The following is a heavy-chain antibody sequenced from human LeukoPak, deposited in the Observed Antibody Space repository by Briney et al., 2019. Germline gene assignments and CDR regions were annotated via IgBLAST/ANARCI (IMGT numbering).Heavy chain of an antibody. CDR2: INNDGSST. Sequence: GGSLRLSCEASGLTFSRDWMHWVRQAPGKGLVWVLHINNDGSSTTYADSVKGRFTISRDNAKNTLYLQMNSLRAEDTAVYYSARVYGAGMNEYFQLWGQGTLVTVSS. J-gene: IGHJ1*01. CDR3: ARVYGAGMNEYFQL. V-gene: IGHV3-74*03. CDR1: GLTFSRDW. D-gene: IGHD3-10*01.